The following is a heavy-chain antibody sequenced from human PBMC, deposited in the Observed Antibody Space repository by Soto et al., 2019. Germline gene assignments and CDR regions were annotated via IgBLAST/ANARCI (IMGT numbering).Heavy chain of an antibody. CDR3: ARDPLGYCSSTSCYRGYNWFDP. J-gene: IGHJ5*02. D-gene: IGHD2-2*01. CDR1: GFTFSSYS. Sequence: GGSLRLSCAASGFTFSSYSMNWVRQAPGKGLEWVSYISSSSSTIYYADSVKGRFTISRDNAKNSLYLQMNSLRAEDTAVYYCARDPLGYCSSTSCYRGYNWFDPWGQGTLVTVSS. CDR2: ISSSSSTI. V-gene: IGHV3-48*04.